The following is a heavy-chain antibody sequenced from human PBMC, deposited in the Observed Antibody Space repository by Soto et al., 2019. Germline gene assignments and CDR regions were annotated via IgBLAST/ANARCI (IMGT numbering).Heavy chain of an antibody. V-gene: IGHV4-59*01. CDR1: GGSISSYH. CDR2: IYYSGST. CDR3: ARVCYPYYDILTGFCMDV. D-gene: IGHD3-9*01. J-gene: IGHJ6*02. Sequence: LSLTCTVSGGSISSYHWSWIRQPPGKGLEWIGYIYYSGSTNYNPSLKSRVTISVDTSKNQFSLKLSSVTAADTAVYYCARVCYPYYDILTGFCMDVWGQGTTVTVSS.